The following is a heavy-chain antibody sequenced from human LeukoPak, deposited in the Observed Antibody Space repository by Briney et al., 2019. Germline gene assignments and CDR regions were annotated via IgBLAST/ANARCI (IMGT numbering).Heavy chain of an antibody. CDR1: GFTFSSYR. CDR2: IWSDESNK. D-gene: IGHD4/OR15-4a*01. J-gene: IGHJ4*02. V-gene: IGHV3-33*08. CDR3: ARDKTGATSYFDY. Sequence: PGGSLSLYCAASGFTFSSYRMHWVRQAPGKGLEWVAAIWSDESNKSYADSVKGRFTVSRDNSKSTLYLQMSSLRAEDTAEYFCARDKTGATSYFDYWGQGTPVTVSS.